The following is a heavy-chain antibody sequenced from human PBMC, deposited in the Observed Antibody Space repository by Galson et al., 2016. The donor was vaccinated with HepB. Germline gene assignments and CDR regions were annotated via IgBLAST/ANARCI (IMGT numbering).Heavy chain of an antibody. V-gene: IGHV5-51*01. Sequence: QSGAEVKKPGESLKISCKGSGYSFSIYWIGWVRQMPGKGLEWMGIIDPGDSETRYSPSFQGQVTISVDKSISTAYLTWSSLKASDTAMYYCARHTGEEHWLIKLEAWGQGTRVIVSA. D-gene: IGHD1-14*01. J-gene: IGHJ5*02. CDR2: IDPGDSET. CDR3: ARHTGEEHWLIKLEA. CDR1: GYSFSIYW.